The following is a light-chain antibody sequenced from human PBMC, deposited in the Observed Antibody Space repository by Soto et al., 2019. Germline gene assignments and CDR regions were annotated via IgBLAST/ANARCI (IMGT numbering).Light chain of an antibody. Sequence: QSALTQPASVSGSPGQSIAISCTGTSSDVGGYNYVSWYQQHPGKAPKPMVYDVSNRPSGVSNRFSGSKPGNTASLTISGPQAEVEADYYCSSYTSSSTQVFGSGTKVTVL. CDR2: DVS. V-gene: IGLV2-14*01. J-gene: IGLJ1*01. CDR3: SSYTSSSTQV. CDR1: SSDVGGYNY.